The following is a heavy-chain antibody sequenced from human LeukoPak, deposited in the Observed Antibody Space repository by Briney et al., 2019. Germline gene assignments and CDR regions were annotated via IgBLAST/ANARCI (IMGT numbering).Heavy chain of an antibody. V-gene: IGHV4-59*01. D-gene: IGHD2-15*01. CDR3: ARDIVVVVAARRNWFDP. CDR2: IYYSGYT. CDR1: GGSISSYY. Sequence: SETLSLTCTVFGGSISSYYWSWIRQPPGRGLEWIGYIYYSGYTNYNPSLKSRVTISVDTSKNQFSLKLSSVTAADTAVYYCARDIVVVVAARRNWFDPWGQGTLVTVSS. J-gene: IGHJ5*02.